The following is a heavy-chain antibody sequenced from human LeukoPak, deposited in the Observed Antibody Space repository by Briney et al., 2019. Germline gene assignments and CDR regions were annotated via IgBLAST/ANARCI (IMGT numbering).Heavy chain of an antibody. CDR2: IYYSGST. V-gene: IGHV4-39*01. Sequence: SETLSLTRTVSGGSISSDSYYWAWIRQPPGKGLEWIASIYYSGSTYYNPSLKSRVTISVDTSRNQFSLKLSSVTAADTAVYYCARRYYDSSGYYYEDYFDYWGQGTLVTVSS. D-gene: IGHD3-22*01. J-gene: IGHJ4*02. CDR1: GGSISSDSYY. CDR3: ARRYYDSSGYYYEDYFDY.